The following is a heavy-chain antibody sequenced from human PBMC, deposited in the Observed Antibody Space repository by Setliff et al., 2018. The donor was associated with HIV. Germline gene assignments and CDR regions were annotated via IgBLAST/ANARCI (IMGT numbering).Heavy chain of an antibody. CDR2: IHGDGTT. J-gene: IGHJ3*02. Sequence: SETLSLTCSVSGGSVNSGGYYWSWIRQTPGKGLEWIGSIHGDGTTNHNPSLKSRVTISVDTSKNQFSLKLSSVTAADTAVYYCARDNRVAFDIWGQGTMVTVSS. CDR3: ARDNRVAFDI. CDR1: GGSVNSGGYY. V-gene: IGHV4-61*08.